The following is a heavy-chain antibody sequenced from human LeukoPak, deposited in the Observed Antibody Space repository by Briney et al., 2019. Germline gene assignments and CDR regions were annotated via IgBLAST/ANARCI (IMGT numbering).Heavy chain of an antibody. Sequence: SETLSLTCSVSGYSISRGYYWGWIRQPPGKGLEWIGSIYYSGSTYYNPSLKSRVTISVDTSKNQFSLKLSSVTAADTAVYYCARHDGGVSYYYYYMDVWGKGTTVTVSS. V-gene: IGHV4-38-2*02. CDR1: GYSISRGYY. D-gene: IGHD3-10*01. CDR3: ARHDGGVSYYYYYMDV. J-gene: IGHJ6*03. CDR2: IYYSGST.